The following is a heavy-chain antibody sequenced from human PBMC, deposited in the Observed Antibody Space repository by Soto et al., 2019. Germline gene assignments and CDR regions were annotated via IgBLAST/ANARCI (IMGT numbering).Heavy chain of an antibody. CDR2: IYHSGST. CDR1: SGSISSSNW. CDR3: ARSLHDSSSRHFYMDV. V-gene: IGHV4-4*02. J-gene: IGHJ6*03. D-gene: IGHD6-13*01. Sequence: SETLSLTCAVSSGSISSSNWWSWVRQPPGKGLEWIGEIYHSGSTNYNPSLKSRVTISVDKSKNQFSLKLSSVTAADTAVYYCARSLHDSSSRHFYMDVWGKGTTVTVSS.